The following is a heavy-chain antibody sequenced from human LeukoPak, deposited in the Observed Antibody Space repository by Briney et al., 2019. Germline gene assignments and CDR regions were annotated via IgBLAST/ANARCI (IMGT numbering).Heavy chain of an antibody. D-gene: IGHD6-19*01. Sequence: GASVRVSCKASGYTFTGYYMHWVRQAPGQGLEWMGWINPNSGGTNYAQKFQGRVTMTRDTSISTAYMELSRLRSDDTAMYYCARLFSSGWPFDYWGQGTLVTVSS. CDR1: GYTFTGYY. CDR2: INPNSGGT. V-gene: IGHV1-2*02. CDR3: ARLFSSGWPFDY. J-gene: IGHJ4*02.